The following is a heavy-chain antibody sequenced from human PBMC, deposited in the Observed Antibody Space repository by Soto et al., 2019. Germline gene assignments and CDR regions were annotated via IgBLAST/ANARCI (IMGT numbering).Heavy chain of an antibody. CDR1: GFTFSTFW. CDR2: INSDGSST. V-gene: IGHV3-74*01. CDR3: ARDIEY. J-gene: IGHJ4*02. Sequence: EVQLVESGGGLVQPGGSLRLSCEASGFTFSTFWMHWVRQAPGKGLVWVSRINSDGSSTYYADSVKGRVTISRDNAKNTLYLQLNSLRPEDTAVYYCARDIEYWGQGTLVTVSS.